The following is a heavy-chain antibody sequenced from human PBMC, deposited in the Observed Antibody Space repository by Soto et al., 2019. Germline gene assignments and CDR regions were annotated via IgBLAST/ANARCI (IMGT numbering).Heavy chain of an antibody. J-gene: IGHJ4*02. D-gene: IGHD2-21*01. CDR1: GYTLTELS. CDR3: ATDPYGGNDY. CDR2: FDPEDGET. Sequence: QVQLVQSGAEVKKPGASVKVSCKVSGYTLTELSMHWVRQAPGKGLEWMGGFDPEDGETIYAQKFQGSVXMXADTPTDTAYMELSSLRSEDTAVYYCATDPYGGNDYWGQGTLVTVSS. V-gene: IGHV1-24*01.